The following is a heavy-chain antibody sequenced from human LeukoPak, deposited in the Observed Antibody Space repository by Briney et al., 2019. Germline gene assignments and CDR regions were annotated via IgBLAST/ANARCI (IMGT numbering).Heavy chain of an antibody. CDR1: GFTFSSYS. CDR2: ISSSSSYI. D-gene: IGHD2-15*01. CDR3: ARGVVVAANGACWFDP. J-gene: IGHJ5*02. Sequence: GGSLRLSCAASGFTFSSYSMNWVRQAPGKGLEWVSSISSSSSYIYYADSVKGRFTISRDNAKNSLYLQMNSLRAEDTAVYYCARGVVVAANGACWFDPWGQGTLVTVSS. V-gene: IGHV3-21*01.